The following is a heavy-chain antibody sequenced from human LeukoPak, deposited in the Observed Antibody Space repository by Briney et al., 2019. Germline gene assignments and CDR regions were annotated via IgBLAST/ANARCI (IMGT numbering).Heavy chain of an antibody. CDR3: ARASVESGGAFDM. CDR1: GGSINSGGYY. CDR2: IYYSGST. V-gene: IGHV4-31*03. Sequence: SETLSLTCTVSGGSINSGGYYWSWIRQHPGKGLEWIVYIYYSGSTYYNPSLKSRVTISVDTSMNQFSLKLSSVTAADTAVYFCARASVESGGAFDMWGQGTMVTVSS. D-gene: IGHD2-15*01. J-gene: IGHJ3*02.